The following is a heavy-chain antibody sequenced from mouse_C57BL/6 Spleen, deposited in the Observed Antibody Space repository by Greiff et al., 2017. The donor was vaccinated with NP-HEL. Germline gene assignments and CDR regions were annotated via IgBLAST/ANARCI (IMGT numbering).Heavy chain of an antibody. CDR3: ARDGYYYAMDY. V-gene: IGHV5-4*01. J-gene: IGHJ4*01. CDR1: GFTFSSYA. Sequence: EVKLVESGGGLVKPGGSLKLSCAASGFTFSSYAMSWVRQTPEKRLEWVATISAGGSYTYYPDNVKGRFTISRDNAKNNLYLQMSHLKSEDTAMYYCARDGYYYAMDYWGQGTSVTVSS. CDR2: ISAGGSYT. D-gene: IGHD2-2*01.